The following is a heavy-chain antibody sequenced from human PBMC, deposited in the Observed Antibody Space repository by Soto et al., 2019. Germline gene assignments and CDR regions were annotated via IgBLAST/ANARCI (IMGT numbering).Heavy chain of an antibody. V-gene: IGHV1-18*01. J-gene: IGHJ5*02. CDR3: ARDLGDYDFWSGYGSNWFEP. Sequence: GASLKVSCKTSGSTFTSYGISCVRQSHGRGLELMGWISAYNGNTNYAQKLQGRVTMTTDTSTSTAYMELRSLRSEDTAVYYCARDLGDYDFWSGYGSNWFEPWGQGTLVTVSS. D-gene: IGHD3-3*01. CDR2: ISAYNGNT. CDR1: GSTFTSYG.